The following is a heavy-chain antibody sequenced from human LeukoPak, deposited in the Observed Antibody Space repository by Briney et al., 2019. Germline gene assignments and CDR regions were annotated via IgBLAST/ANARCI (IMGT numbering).Heavy chain of an antibody. V-gene: IGHV4-4*07. CDR1: GGSISSYY. Sequence: SETLSLTCTVSGGSISSYYWSWIRQPAGEGLEWIGRLHTSGSTHYNPSLKSRVTMSVDTSKNQFSLKLSSVTAADTAVYYCARARGESLLNPFDYWGQGTLVTVSS. CDR3: ARARGESLLNPFDY. CDR2: LHTSGST. J-gene: IGHJ4*02. D-gene: IGHD3-16*01.